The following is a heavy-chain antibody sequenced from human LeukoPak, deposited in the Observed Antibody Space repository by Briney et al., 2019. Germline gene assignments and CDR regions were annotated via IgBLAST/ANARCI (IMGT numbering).Heavy chain of an antibody. J-gene: IGHJ4*02. CDR2: INPNSGGT. V-gene: IGHV1-2*06. CDR1: GYTFTGYY. D-gene: IGHD1-26*01. CDR3: AIGSGSYAIDY. Sequence: ASVQVSCQASGYTFTGYYMHWVRPAPGQGLEWMGRINPNSGGTNYAQKFQGRVTMTRDTSISTAYMELSRLRSDDTAVYYCAIGSGSYAIDYWGQGTLVTVSS.